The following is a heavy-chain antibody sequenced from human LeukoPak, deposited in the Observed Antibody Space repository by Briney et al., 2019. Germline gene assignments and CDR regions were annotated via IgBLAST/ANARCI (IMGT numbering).Heavy chain of an antibody. CDR2: ISSSGSTI. CDR1: GFTFSDYY. V-gene: IGHV3-11*04. Sequence: GGSLRLSCAASGFTFSDYYMSWIRQAPGKGLEWVSYISSSGSTIYYADSVKGRFTISRDNAKNSLYLQMNSLRAEDTAVYYCARVAATLPDAFDICGRGTMVTVSS. CDR3: ARVAATLPDAFDI. J-gene: IGHJ3*02. D-gene: IGHD2-15*01.